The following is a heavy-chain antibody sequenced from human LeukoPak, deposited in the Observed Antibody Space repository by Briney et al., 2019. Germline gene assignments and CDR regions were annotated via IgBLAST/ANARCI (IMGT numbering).Heavy chain of an antibody. J-gene: IGHJ4*02. D-gene: IGHD3-9*01. CDR2: ISGNAGST. Sequence: GGSLRLSCAASGFTLSSYAMSWVRQAPGKGLEWVSLISGNAGSTYYADSVKGRFTISRDITKNTLYLQMNSLRAEDTAVYYCARNTILDYWGQGTLVTVSS. V-gene: IGHV3-23*01. CDR3: ARNTILDY. CDR1: GFTLSSYA.